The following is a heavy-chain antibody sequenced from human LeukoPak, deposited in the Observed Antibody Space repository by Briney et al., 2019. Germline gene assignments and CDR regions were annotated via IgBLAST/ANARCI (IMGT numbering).Heavy chain of an antibody. V-gene: IGHV1-69*04. D-gene: IGHD3-9*01. CDR1: GGTFSSYA. Sequence: SVKVSCKASGGTFSSYAISWVRQAPGQGLEWMGRIIPILGIANYAQKFQGRVTITADKSTSAAYMELSSLRSEDTAVYYCARDIYDILTGPPLSYGMDVWGQGTTVTVSS. CDR3: ARDIYDILTGPPLSYGMDV. CDR2: IIPILGIA. J-gene: IGHJ6*02.